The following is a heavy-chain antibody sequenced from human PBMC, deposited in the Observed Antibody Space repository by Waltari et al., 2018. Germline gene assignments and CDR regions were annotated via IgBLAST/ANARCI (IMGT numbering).Heavy chain of an antibody. CDR1: GSTLPDLS. V-gene: IGHV1-24*01. J-gene: IGHJ4*02. CDR3: AANLEWFLSAGY. D-gene: IGHD3-3*01. Sequence: QVQLVQAGAEVKKPGASVKVSCKVSGSTLPDLSMHWVRQAPGKGLEWMGCFDPEDGETIYAQKFQGRVTMTEDTSTDTAYMELSSLRSEDTAVYYCAANLEWFLSAGYWGQGTLVTVSS. CDR2: FDPEDGET.